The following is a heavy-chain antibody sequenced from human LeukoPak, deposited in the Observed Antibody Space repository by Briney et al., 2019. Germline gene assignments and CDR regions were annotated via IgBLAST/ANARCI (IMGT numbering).Heavy chain of an antibody. J-gene: IGHJ6*03. CDR3: AREAAAGWNYYYYYMDV. V-gene: IGHV4-59*01. D-gene: IGHD6-13*01. CDR1: GYSISSYY. Sequence: PSETLSLTCAVSGYSISSYYWSWIRQPPGKGLEWIGYIYYSGSTNYNPSLKSRVTISVDTSKNQFSLKLSSVTAADTAVYYCAREAAAGWNYYYYYMDVWGKGTTVTVSS. CDR2: IYYSGST.